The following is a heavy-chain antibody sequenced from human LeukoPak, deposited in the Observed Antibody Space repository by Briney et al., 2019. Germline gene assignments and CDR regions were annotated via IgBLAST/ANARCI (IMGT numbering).Heavy chain of an antibody. J-gene: IGHJ4*02. CDR2: IYYSGST. CDR3: ARIQLLGYYFDY. Sequence: SETLSLTCTVSGGSISSYYWSWIRQPPGKGLEWIGYIYYSGSTNYNPSLKSRVTISVDTSKNQFSLKLSYVTAADTAVYYCARIQLLGYYFDYWGQGTLVTVSS. CDR1: GGSISSYY. V-gene: IGHV4-59*01. D-gene: IGHD5-18*01.